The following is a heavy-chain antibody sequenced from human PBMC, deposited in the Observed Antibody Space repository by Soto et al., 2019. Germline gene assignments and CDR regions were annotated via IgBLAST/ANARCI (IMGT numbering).Heavy chain of an antibody. V-gene: IGHV3-66*01. Sequence: GGSLRLSCAASGFTVSSNYMSWVRQAPGKGLEWVSVIYSGGSTYYADSVKGRFTISRDNSKNTLYLQMNSLRAEDKAVYYCASNRRGYSSGWYRGYYYYYGMDVWGQGTTVTVSS. CDR3: ASNRRGYSSGWYRGYYYYYGMDV. CDR2: IYSGGST. J-gene: IGHJ6*02. D-gene: IGHD6-19*01. CDR1: GFTVSSNY.